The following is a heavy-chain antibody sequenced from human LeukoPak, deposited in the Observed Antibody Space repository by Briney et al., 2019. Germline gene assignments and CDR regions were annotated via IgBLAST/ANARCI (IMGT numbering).Heavy chain of an antibody. V-gene: IGHV1-8*01. CDR1: GYTFTSYD. CDR3: AREVERGEWLSPKPDFDP. D-gene: IGHD3-3*01. Sequence: ASVEVSCKASGYTFTSYDINWVRQATGQGLEWMGWMNPNSGNTGYAQKFQGRVTMTRNTSISTAYMELSSLRSEDTAVYYCAREVERGEWLSPKPDFDPWGQGTLVTVSS. CDR2: MNPNSGNT. J-gene: IGHJ5*02.